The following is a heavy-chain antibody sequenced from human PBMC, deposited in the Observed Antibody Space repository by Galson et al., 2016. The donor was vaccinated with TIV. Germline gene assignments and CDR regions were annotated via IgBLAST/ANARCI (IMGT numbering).Heavy chain of an antibody. V-gene: IGHV4-39*01. CDR3: ATGGQGFGTFDY. Sequence: ETLSLPCTVAGGSINSSTNYWGWIRQPPGKGLEGIGSSYYSGSTSYNPYLKSRVTISEDTYKNQFSMKLNSVTATATAVYYCATGGQGFGTFDYLGQGTLITVFS. CDR2: SYYSGST. D-gene: IGHD3-16*01. J-gene: IGHJ4*02. CDR1: GGSINSSTNY.